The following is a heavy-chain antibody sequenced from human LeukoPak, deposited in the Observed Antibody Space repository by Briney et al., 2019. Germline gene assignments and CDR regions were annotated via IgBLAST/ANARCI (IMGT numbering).Heavy chain of an antibody. J-gene: IGHJ6*03. CDR1: GFNYSSYT. CDR3: VRGSLASGVVVYYYYYLDV. CDR2: ISATRDIT. D-gene: IGHD3-3*01. Sequence: GGSLRLSCAAFGFNYSSYTMNWVHQAPGMGLEWLSYISATRDITYYADSVKGRYTISRDNAKNSLYLQMNNLRAEDTAVYYCVRGSLASGVVVYYYYYLDVWGKGTTVTVSS. V-gene: IGHV3-48*01.